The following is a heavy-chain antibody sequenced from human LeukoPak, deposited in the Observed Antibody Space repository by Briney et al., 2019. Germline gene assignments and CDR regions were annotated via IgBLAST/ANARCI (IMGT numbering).Heavy chain of an antibody. CDR2: VSVRGAQT. Sequence: GESLRLSCAASGFSFSNYVMSWVRPAPGKGVEWISTVSVRGAQTYYADSVKGRFTISRDNSKNTLYLQMNSLRAEDTAAYYCAKGHRLCTSGNCNSQVDYWGHGTLVTVSS. J-gene: IGHJ4*01. CDR1: GFSFSNYV. V-gene: IGHV3-23*01. D-gene: IGHD2-15*01. CDR3: AKGHRLCTSGNCNSQVDY.